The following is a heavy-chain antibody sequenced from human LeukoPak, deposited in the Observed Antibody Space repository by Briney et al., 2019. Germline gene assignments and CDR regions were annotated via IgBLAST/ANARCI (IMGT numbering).Heavy chain of an antibody. Sequence: PSETLSLTCTVSGYSISSGYYWGWIRQPPGKGLEWIGSIYHSGSTYYNPSLKSRVTMSVDTSKNQFSLRLISVTAADTAVYYCAREPVGTSFDYWAREPWSPSPQ. D-gene: IGHD1-14*01. CDR3: AREPVGTSFDY. CDR2: IYHSGST. J-gene: IGHJ4*02. CDR1: GYSISSGYY. V-gene: IGHV4-38-2*02.